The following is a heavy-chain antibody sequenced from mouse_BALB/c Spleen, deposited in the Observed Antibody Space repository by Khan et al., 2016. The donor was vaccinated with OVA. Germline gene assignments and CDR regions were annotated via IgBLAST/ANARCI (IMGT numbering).Heavy chain of an antibody. CDR2: IIYTGYT. V-gene: IGHV3-8*02. Sequence: EVQLQESGPSLVKPSQTLSLTCSVTGDPITTGYWNWIRKFPGNKLEYMGYIIYTGYTYYNPSLKSRISITRHTSNNQYYLQLNSVTDEDTATYYCARSTYRYAFVYWGQGTLVTVSA. CDR1: GDPITTGY. CDR3: ARSTYRYAFVY. J-gene: IGHJ3*01. D-gene: IGHD2-14*01.